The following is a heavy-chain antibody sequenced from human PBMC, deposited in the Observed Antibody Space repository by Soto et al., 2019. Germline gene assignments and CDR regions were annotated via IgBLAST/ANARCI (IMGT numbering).Heavy chain of an antibody. D-gene: IGHD6-13*01. CDR3: AKVLIAAEISKEKYYFDY. CDR2: ISGSGGST. Sequence: PLRLSCAASGFTFSSYAMSWVRQAPEKGLEWVSAISGSGGSTYYADSVKGRFTISRDNSKNTLYLQMNSLRAEDTAVYYCAKVLIAAEISKEKYYFDYWGQGSLVTVSS. CDR1: GFTFSSYA. V-gene: IGHV3-23*01. J-gene: IGHJ4*02.